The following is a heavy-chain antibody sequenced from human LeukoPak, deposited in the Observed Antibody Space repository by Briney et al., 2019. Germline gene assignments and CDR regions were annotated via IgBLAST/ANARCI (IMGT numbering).Heavy chain of an antibody. CDR3: ARDYFDSSGYRHDVFDI. Sequence: PSETLSLTCTVSGGSIGSYYWSWIRQPAGKGLEWIGPTYTSGTINYNPSLKSRITMSVDTSKNQFSLKLSSVTAADTAVYYCARDYFDSSGYRHDVFDIWGQGTMVTVSS. V-gene: IGHV4-4*07. D-gene: IGHD3-22*01. J-gene: IGHJ3*02. CDR1: GGSIGSYY. CDR2: TYTSGTI.